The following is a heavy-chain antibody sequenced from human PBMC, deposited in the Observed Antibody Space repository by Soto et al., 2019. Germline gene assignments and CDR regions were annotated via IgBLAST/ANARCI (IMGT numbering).Heavy chain of an antibody. V-gene: IGHV3-74*01. J-gene: IGHJ6*02. CDR3: ARSPALLHLQPDNHYGMDV. D-gene: IGHD1-1*01. Sequence: EVQLVESGGGLVQPGGSLRLSCAASGFTFSSYWMHWVRQAPGKGLVWVSRINSDGSSTSYADSVKGRFTISRDNAKNTLYLQMNSLRAEDTAVYYCARSPALLHLQPDNHYGMDVWGQGTTVTVSS. CDR2: INSDGSST. CDR1: GFTFSSYW.